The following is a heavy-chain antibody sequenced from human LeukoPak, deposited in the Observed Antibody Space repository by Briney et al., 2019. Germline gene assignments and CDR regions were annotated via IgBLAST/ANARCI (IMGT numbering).Heavy chain of an antibody. Sequence: SGGSLRLSCAASGFIFSNAWMGWVRQAPGKGLEWVGRIKSKTEGETTDYAAPGKGRFTISRDDSKNTLNLQMNSLKTEDTAMYSCTNFMAVGHCSSTSCPALYDCWGQGTLVTVSS. D-gene: IGHD2-2*01. CDR3: TNFMAVGHCSSTSCPALYDC. CDR2: IKSKTEGETT. J-gene: IGHJ4*02. CDR1: GFIFSNAW. V-gene: IGHV3-15*01.